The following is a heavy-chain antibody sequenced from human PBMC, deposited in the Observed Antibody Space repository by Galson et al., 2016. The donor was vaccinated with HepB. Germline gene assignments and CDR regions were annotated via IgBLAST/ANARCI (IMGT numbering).Heavy chain of an antibody. CDR3: AKAPLPARHGDYDWFDP. D-gene: IGHD4-17*01. CDR1: DDSISIYY. Sequence: CTVSDDSISIYYWSWIRQPPGKGLEWIGYIYPSGSTNYNPSLKSRVTISVDTSKNQFSLKLRSVTSADTAVYYCAKAPLPARHGDYDWFDPWGQGILVTVSS. CDR2: IYPSGST. J-gene: IGHJ5*02. V-gene: IGHV4-59*01.